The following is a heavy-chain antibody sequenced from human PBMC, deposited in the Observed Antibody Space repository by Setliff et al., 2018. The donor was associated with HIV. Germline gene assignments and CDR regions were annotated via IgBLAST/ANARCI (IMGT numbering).Heavy chain of an antibody. CDR1: GDSLSSDYYY. CDR3: ARDFLRSGYFDS. D-gene: IGHD4-17*01. V-gene: IGHV4-31*03. J-gene: IGHJ4*02. CDR2: IYYSGST. Sequence: SETLSLTCTVSGDSLSSDYYYWTWIRQHPEKGLEWIGYIYYSGSTLYNPSLRSRLSMSVDTSKNQFSLELSSVTAADTAVYFCARDFLRSGYFDSWGQGKPVTVSS.